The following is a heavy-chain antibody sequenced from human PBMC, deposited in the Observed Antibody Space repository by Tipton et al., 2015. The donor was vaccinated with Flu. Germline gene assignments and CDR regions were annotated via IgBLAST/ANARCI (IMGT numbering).Heavy chain of an antibody. V-gene: IGHV5-51*01. Sequence: QLVQSGAEVKKPGESLKISCKGSGYSFTSYWIGWVRQMPGKGLEWMGIIYPGDSDTRYRPSFQGQVTISTDKSISTAYLQWSSLKASDTAMYYCVRHTYLGDYGGYFDYWGQGTLVTVSS. D-gene: IGHD4-17*01. CDR3: VRHTYLGDYGGYFDY. CDR2: IYPGDSDT. J-gene: IGHJ4*02. CDR1: GYSFTSYW.